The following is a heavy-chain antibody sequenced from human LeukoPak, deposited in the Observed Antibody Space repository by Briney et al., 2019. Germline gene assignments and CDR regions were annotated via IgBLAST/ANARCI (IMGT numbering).Heavy chain of an antibody. J-gene: IGHJ4*02. CDR1: XGSXXXYY. V-gene: IGHV4-59*01. CDR3: ARGDPFGEGFDY. Sequence: TVXXGSXXXYYWSWIRQPPGKGLGWIGYIYYSGSTNYNPSLTSRVTISVDTSKNKFSLKLSSVTAADTAVYYCARGDPFGEGFDYWGQGTLVTVSS. CDR2: IYYSGST. D-gene: IGHD4-17*01.